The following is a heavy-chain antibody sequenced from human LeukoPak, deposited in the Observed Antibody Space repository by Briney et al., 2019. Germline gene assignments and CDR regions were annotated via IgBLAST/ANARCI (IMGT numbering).Heavy chain of an antibody. J-gene: IGHJ6*03. CDR2: IRYDGSNK. CDR1: GFTFSSYG. V-gene: IGHV3-30*02. Sequence: PGGSLRLSCAASGFTFSSYGMHWVRQAPGKGLEWVAFIRYDGSNKYYADSVKGRFTISRDNSKNTLYLQMNSLRAEDTAVYYCAKGRVVVRGGYYMDVWGKGTTVTISS. D-gene: IGHD2-15*01. CDR3: AKGRVVVRGGYYMDV.